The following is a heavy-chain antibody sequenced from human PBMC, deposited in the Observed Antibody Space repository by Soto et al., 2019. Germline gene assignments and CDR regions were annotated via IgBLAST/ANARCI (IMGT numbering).Heavy chain of an antibody. CDR1: GYSFNNNW. V-gene: IGHV5-51*01. CDR2: IYPGDSAI. J-gene: IGHJ4*02. Sequence: PGESLKISRKGSGYSFNNNWIAWVRQMPGKGLERMGIIYPGDSAIRYSPYFQGQVTFSADKSINTAYLQWSSLKASDTAMYYCARPIVGGSTYYFDYWGQGTLVTVSS. D-gene: IGHD1-26*01. CDR3: ARPIVGGSTYYFDY.